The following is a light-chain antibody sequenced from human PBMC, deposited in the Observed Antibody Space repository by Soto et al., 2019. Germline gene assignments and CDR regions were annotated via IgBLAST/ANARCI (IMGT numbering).Light chain of an antibody. J-gene: IGLJ3*02. CDR3: SSYTSRSTPV. CDR2: DVS. V-gene: IGLV2-14*01. CDR1: SSDVGGYNY. Sequence: QPVLTQPASVSGSPGQSITISCTGTSSDVGGYNYVSWYQQHPGKAPKLMIYDVSNRPSGVSNRFSGSKSGNTASLTISGLQGGDEGDYFCSSYTSRSTPVFGGGTKLTVL.